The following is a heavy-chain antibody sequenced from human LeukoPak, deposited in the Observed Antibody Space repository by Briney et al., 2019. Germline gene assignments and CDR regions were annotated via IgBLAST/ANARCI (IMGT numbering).Heavy chain of an antibody. CDR1: GGSISSGSYY. Sequence: PSETLSLTCTVSGGSISSGSYYWSWIRQPAGKGLEWIGRIYTSGSTNYNPSLKSRVTISVDTSKNQFSLKLSSVTAADTAVYYCARGVSSIAARPYYYYMDVWGKGTTVTVSS. CDR2: IYTSGST. J-gene: IGHJ6*03. V-gene: IGHV4-61*02. D-gene: IGHD6-6*01. CDR3: ARGVSSIAARPYYYYMDV.